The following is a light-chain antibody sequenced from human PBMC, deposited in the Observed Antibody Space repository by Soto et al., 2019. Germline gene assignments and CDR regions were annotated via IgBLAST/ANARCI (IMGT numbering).Light chain of an antibody. CDR1: QGVSSY. CDR3: HQRSSWPQS. CDR2: DAS. J-gene: IGKJ1*01. V-gene: IGKV3-11*01. Sequence: EIVMTQSPATLSVSPGERATLSCRASQGVSSYLAWYQQKPGQAPRLLIYDASNRATGIPARFSGSGSETDFTLTISSLEPEDFTVYYCHQRSSWPQSFGQGTKVDIK.